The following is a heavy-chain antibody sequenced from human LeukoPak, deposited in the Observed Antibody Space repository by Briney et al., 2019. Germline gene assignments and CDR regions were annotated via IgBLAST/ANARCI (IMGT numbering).Heavy chain of an antibody. Sequence: SETLSLTCTVSGDSISSYYWSWIRQPPGKGLEWIGRIYTSGSTNYNPSLKSRVTMSVDTSKSQFSLKLSSVTAADTAVYYCARDAAGLRFGEYYYYGMDVWGQGTTVTVSS. CDR3: ARDAAGLRFGEYYYYGMDV. CDR2: IYTSGST. V-gene: IGHV4-4*07. CDR1: GDSISSYY. D-gene: IGHD3-10*01. J-gene: IGHJ6*02.